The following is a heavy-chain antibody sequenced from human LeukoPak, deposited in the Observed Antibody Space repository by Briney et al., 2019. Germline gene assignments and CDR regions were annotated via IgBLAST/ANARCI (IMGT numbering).Heavy chain of an antibody. Sequence: SETLSLTCAVYGGSFSGYYWSWIRQPPGKGLEWIGEINHSGSTNYNPSLKSRVTISVDTSKNQFSLKLSSVTAADTAVYYCARGHYKYYDFWSGLYYFDYWGRGTLVTVSS. D-gene: IGHD3-3*01. CDR1: GGSFSGYY. CDR3: ARGHYKYYDFWSGLYYFDY. J-gene: IGHJ4*02. CDR2: INHSGST. V-gene: IGHV4-34*01.